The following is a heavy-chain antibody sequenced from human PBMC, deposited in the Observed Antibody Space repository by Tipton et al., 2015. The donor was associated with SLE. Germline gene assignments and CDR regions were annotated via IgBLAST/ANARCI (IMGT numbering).Heavy chain of an antibody. V-gene: IGHV3-9*01. Sequence: QLVQSGGGLVQPGRSLRLSCAASGFTFDDYAMHWVRQTPGKGLEWVSGISYNSDYTDYADSVKGRFTISRDNAKSSLYLQMNNLRAEDTAVYYCGVIYWGQGTLVIVSS. CDR3: GVIY. CDR1: GFTFDDYA. CDR2: ISYNSDYT. D-gene: IGHD2-21*01. J-gene: IGHJ4*02.